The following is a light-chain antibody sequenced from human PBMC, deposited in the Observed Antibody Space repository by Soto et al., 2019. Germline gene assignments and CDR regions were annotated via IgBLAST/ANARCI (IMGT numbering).Light chain of an antibody. CDR2: GAS. Sequence: EIVMTQSPATLSVSPGEGATLSCRASQTFSSNLAWYQQKPGQAPRLLIYGASTRATGIPARFSGSGSGTEFTLTISSLQSEDFAVYYCQQYNNWPPAWTFGQGTKVDIK. J-gene: IGKJ1*01. CDR3: QQYNNWPPAWT. CDR1: QTFSSN. V-gene: IGKV3-15*01.